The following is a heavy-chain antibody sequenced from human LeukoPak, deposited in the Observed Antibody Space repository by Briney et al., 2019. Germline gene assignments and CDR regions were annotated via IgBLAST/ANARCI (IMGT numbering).Heavy chain of an antibody. V-gene: IGHV3-11*01. CDR3: ASTYDSSGYYYALTPDQPEYFQH. CDR1: GFTFSDYY. CDR2: ISSSGSTI. D-gene: IGHD3-22*01. J-gene: IGHJ1*01. Sequence: GGSLRLSCAASGFTFSDYYMSWIRQAPGKGLEWVSYISSSGSTIYYADSVKRRFTISRDNAKNSLYLQMNSLRAEDTAVYYCASTYDSSGYYYALTPDQPEYFQHWGQGTLVTVSS.